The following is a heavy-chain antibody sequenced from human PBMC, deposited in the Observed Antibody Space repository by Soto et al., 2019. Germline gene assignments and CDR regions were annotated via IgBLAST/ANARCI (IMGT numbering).Heavy chain of an antibody. Sequence: GGSLRLSCAASGFTFSNAWMSWVRQAPGKGLEWVGRIKSKTDGGATDYAAPVKGRFTISRDDSKNTLYLQMNSLKTEDTAVYYCTTDIARIYYYYGMDVCGQGTTVTVSS. CDR2: IKSKTDGGAT. D-gene: IGHD3-16*02. CDR1: GFTFSNAW. J-gene: IGHJ6*02. V-gene: IGHV3-15*01. CDR3: TTDIARIYYYYGMDV.